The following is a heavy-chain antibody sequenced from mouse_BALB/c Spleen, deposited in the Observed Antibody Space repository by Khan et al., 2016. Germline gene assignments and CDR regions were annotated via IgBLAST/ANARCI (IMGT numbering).Heavy chain of an antibody. CDR1: GFAFSRYD. CDR2: ISSGGDFT. Sequence: EVELVESGRGLVKPGGSLKLPCAASGFAFSRYDMSWVRQTPEKRLEWVAFISSGGDFTYYPDTVNGRFTISRDNTNNTLFLQMSSLRSDDTAIYYCARHGLPHWYFDVWGAGTTVTVSS. CDR3: ARHGLPHWYFDV. V-gene: IGHV5-12-1*01. J-gene: IGHJ1*01. D-gene: IGHD2-4*01.